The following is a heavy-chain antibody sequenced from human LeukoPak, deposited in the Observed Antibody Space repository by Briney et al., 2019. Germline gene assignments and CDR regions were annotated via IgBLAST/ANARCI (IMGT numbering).Heavy chain of an antibody. CDR1: GFTFSSYG. J-gene: IGHJ5*02. CDR3: AKEAEGGPLYSPWNWFDP. Sequence: PGGSLRLSCAASGFTFSSYGMHWVRQAPGKELEWVAFIRYDGSNKYYADSVKGRFTISRDNSKNTLYLQMNSLRAEDTAVYYCAKEAEGGPLYSPWNWFDPWGQGTLVTVSS. D-gene: IGHD4-11*01. V-gene: IGHV3-30*02. CDR2: IRYDGSNK.